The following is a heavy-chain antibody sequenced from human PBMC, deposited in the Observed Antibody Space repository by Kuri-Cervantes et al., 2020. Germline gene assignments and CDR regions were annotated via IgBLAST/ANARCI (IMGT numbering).Heavy chain of an antibody. Sequence: GGSLRLSCAASGFTFSTYSMNWVRQAPGKGLEWVSYISSNSYTVYYADSVRGRFTISRDNAKNSLYLQMNSLRDEDTAVYYCARESRDSGSSPALDYWGQGTLVTVSS. J-gene: IGHJ4*02. CDR2: ISSNSYTV. CDR3: ARESRDSGSSPALDY. D-gene: IGHD1-26*01. V-gene: IGHV3-48*02. CDR1: GFTFSTYS.